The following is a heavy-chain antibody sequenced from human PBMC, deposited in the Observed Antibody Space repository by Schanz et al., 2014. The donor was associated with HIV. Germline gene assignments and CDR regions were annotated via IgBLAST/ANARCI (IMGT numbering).Heavy chain of an antibody. Sequence: QVQLVQSGAEVKKPGSSVKVSCKAAGGTFPTYAINWVRLAPGQGLEWMGGIIPIFGTTNYAQKFQGRVTITADKSTTTSYMELSSLRSEDTAVYYCARTVVPAKREYAMDVWGQGTTVSVSS. CDR1: GGTFPTYA. D-gene: IGHD2-2*01. J-gene: IGHJ6*02. CDR2: IIPIFGTT. V-gene: IGHV1-69*06. CDR3: ARTVVPAKREYAMDV.